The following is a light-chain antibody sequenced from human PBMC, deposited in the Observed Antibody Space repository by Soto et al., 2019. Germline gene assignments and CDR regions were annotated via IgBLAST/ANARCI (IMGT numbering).Light chain of an antibody. CDR2: GAS. CDR1: QSISSN. V-gene: IGKV3-15*01. J-gene: IGKJ4*01. CDR3: QHYNNWPPLT. Sequence: EIVMTQSPATLSLSPGERATLSCRASQSISSNVAWYQQKPGQAPRLLIYGASTRAPDIPARFSGSGSGTEFTLTISRLPSADFAIYYCQHYNNWPPLTFGGGTKVDIK.